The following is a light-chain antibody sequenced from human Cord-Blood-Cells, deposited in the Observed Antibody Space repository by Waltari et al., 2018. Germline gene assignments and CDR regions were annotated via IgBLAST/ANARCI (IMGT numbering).Light chain of an antibody. V-gene: IGKV4-1*01. CDR1: QSVLYSSNNKNY. CDR2: WAS. CDR3: QQYYSPPYS. Sequence: DIVMTQSPDSLAVSLGERATINCKSSQSVLYSSNNKNYVAWYQQKPRQSPKLLIYWASTRAAVVPDRFSGSASATDFTITSSSLHAEDVAVYYCQQYYSPPYSFGQGTKLEIK. J-gene: IGKJ2*03.